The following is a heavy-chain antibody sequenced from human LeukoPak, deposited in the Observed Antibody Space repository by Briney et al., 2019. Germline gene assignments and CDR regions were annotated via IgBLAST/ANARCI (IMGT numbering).Heavy chain of an antibody. CDR2: ISRGGGTT. CDR3: ATSGLTRFGF. CDR1: GFTFSNYA. D-gene: IGHD3/OR15-3a*01. Sequence: GGSLTLSCAASGFTFSNYAMSWVRQAPGKGLEWLSAISRGGGTTYYADSVKGRFTISRDNSNNTLYLQINSLRAQDTDVYFCATSGLTRFGFCGQGTLVTVSS. V-gene: IGHV3-23*01. J-gene: IGHJ4*02.